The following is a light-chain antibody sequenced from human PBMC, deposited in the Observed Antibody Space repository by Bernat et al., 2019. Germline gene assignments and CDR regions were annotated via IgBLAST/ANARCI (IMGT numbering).Light chain of an antibody. J-gene: IGLJ3*02. CDR3: CSFTTTTTWV. Sequence: QSALTQPPSVSGSPGQSVTISCTGTSSDVGSYNRVSWYQQPPGTAPKLMIYEVNNRPSGVPDRFSGSKSGNTASLTISGLQAEDEADYYCCSFTTTTTWVFSGGTKLTVL. CDR1: SSDVGSYNR. V-gene: IGLV2-18*02. CDR2: EVN.